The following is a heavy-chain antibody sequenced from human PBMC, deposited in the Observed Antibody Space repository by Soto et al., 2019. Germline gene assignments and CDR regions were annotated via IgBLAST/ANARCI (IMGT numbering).Heavy chain of an antibody. CDR3: ARDGREASGMDV. CDR1: GGSISSHY. CDR2: IDYRGSS. J-gene: IGHJ6*02. V-gene: IGHV4-59*11. Sequence: SSETLSLTCTVSGGSISSHYWSWVRQAPGKGLEWIGHIDYRGSSTYNPSLRSRSTISVDTSNNQFSLKLNSVTTADTAVYYCARDGREASGMDVWGQGTKVTVSS. D-gene: IGHD1-26*01.